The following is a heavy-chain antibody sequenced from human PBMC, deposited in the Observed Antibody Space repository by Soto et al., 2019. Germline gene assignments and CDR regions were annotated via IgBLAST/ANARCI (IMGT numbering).Heavy chain of an antibody. CDR2: IYSGGST. Sequence: GGSLRLSCAASGFTVSSNYMSWVRRCPGKGLEWVSVIYSGGSTYYADSVKGRFTISRDNSKNTLYLQVNSLRAEDTAVYYCARDSYGMDVWGQGTTVTVSS. V-gene: IGHV3-53*01. J-gene: IGHJ6*02. CDR1: GFTVSSNY. CDR3: ARDSYGMDV.